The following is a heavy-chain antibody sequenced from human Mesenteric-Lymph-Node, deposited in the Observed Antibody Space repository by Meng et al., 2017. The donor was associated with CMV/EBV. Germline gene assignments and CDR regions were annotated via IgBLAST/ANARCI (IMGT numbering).Heavy chain of an antibody. CDR2: ISGYNGNT. V-gene: IGHV1-18*01. D-gene: IGHD2-2*01. CDR1: GYTFTTYG. J-gene: IGHJ4*02. Sequence: ASVKVSCKASGYTFTTYGITWVRQAPGQGLEWMAWISGYNGNTNYAQKFQGRVTMTTDTSTSTAYMELRSLRSEDTAVYYCARAKVVPAAAIDYWGQGTLVTVSS. CDR3: ARAKVVPAAAIDY.